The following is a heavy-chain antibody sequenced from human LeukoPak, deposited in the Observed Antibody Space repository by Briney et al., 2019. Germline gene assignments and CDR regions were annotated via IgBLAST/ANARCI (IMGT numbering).Heavy chain of an antibody. CDR3: ARTYLPSEYGMDV. V-gene: IGHV4-39*07. Sequence: SETLSLTCTVSGGSISSSSYYWGWIRQPPGKGLEWIGSMYYSGSTYYNPSLKSRVTISVDTSKNQFSLKLSSVTAADTAVYYCARTYLPSEYGMDVWGQGTTVTVSS. CDR1: GGSISSSSYY. J-gene: IGHJ6*02. CDR2: MYYSGST.